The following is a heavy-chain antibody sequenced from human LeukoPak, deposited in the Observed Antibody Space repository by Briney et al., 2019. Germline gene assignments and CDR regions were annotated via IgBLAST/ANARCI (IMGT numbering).Heavy chain of an antibody. Sequence: GGSLRLSCAASGFTFSSYGMHWVRQAPGKGLEWVAVIWYDGSNKYYADSVKGRFTISRDNSKNTLYLQMNSLRAEDTAVYYCAVYDSSGYYHGYWGQGTLVTVSP. CDR2: IWYDGSNK. J-gene: IGHJ4*02. D-gene: IGHD3-22*01. CDR3: AVYDSSGYYHGY. CDR1: GFTFSSYG. V-gene: IGHV3-33*01.